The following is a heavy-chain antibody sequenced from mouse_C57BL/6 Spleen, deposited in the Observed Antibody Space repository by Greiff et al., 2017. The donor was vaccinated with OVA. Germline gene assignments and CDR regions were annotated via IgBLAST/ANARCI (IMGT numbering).Heavy chain of an antibody. V-gene: IGHV1-76*01. Sequence: VQLQQSGAELVRPGASVKLSCKASGYTFTDYYINWVKQRPGQGLEWIARIYPGSGNTYYNEKFKGKATLTAEKSSSTAYMQLSSLTSEDSAVYFCARRGGSGFAYWGQGTLVTVSA. CDR3: ARRGGSGFAY. CDR2: IYPGSGNT. J-gene: IGHJ3*01. CDR1: GYTFTDYY.